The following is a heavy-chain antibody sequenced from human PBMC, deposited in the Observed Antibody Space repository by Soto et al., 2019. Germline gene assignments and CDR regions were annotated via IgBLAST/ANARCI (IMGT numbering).Heavy chain of an antibody. D-gene: IGHD2-2*01. J-gene: IGHJ3*02. Sequence: ASVKVSCKTSGYTFTSYDINWVRQATGQGLEWMGWMNPNSGNTGYAQKFQGRVTMTRNTSISTAYMELSSLRSEDTAVYYCARVYCCSTSCWVDAYDIWGQGTMVTVSS. V-gene: IGHV1-8*01. CDR2: MNPNSGNT. CDR1: GYTFTSYD. CDR3: ARVYCCSTSCWVDAYDI.